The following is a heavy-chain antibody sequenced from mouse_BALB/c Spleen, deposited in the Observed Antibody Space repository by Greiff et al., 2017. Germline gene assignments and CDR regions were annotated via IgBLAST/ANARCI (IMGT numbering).Heavy chain of an antibody. CDR1: GYSITSDYA. CDR3: ARGPVTTATGADY. V-gene: IGHV3-2*02. J-gene: IGHJ4*01. Sequence: EVKLMESGPGLVKPSQSLSLTCTVTGYSITSDYAWNWIRQFPGNKLEWMGYISYSGSTSYNPSLKSRISITRDTSKNQFFLQLNSVTTEDTATYYCARGPVTTATGADYWGQGTSVTVSS. CDR2: ISYSGST. D-gene: IGHD1-2*01.